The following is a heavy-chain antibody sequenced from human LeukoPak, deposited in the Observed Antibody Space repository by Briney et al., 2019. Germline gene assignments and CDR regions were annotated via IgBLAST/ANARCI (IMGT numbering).Heavy chain of an antibody. Sequence: GGSLRLSCAASGFTFSSYSMNWVRQAPGKGLEWVSSISSSSSYIYYAGSVKGRFTISRDNAKNSLYLQMNSLRVEDTAVYYCARVVTMVRGAPDYWGQGTLVTVSS. D-gene: IGHD3-10*01. J-gene: IGHJ4*02. CDR2: ISSSSSYI. V-gene: IGHV3-21*01. CDR3: ARVVTMVRGAPDY. CDR1: GFTFSSYS.